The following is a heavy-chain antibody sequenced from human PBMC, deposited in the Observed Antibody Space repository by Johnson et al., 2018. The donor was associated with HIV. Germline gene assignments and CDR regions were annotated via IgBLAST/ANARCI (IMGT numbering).Heavy chain of an antibody. D-gene: IGHD4-23*01. CDR1: GFTFSSYA. CDR2: ISGSGGST. J-gene: IGHJ3*02. V-gene: IGHV3-23*04. Sequence: MQLVESGGGVVQPGRSLRLSCAASGFTFSSYAMNWVRQAPGKGLEWVSAISGSGGSTYYADSVKGRFTISRDNSKNTLSLQMISLRAEDTAMYYCAKARSLLDYGGFDAFDIWGQGTLVIVSS. CDR3: AKARSLLDYGGFDAFDI.